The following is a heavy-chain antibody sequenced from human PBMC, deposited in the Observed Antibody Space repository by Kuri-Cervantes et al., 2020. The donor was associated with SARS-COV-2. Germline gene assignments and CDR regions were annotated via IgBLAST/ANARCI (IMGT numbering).Heavy chain of an antibody. CDR1: GGTFSSYA. Sequence: SVKVSCKASGGTFSSYAISWVRQAPGQGLEWMGGIIPIFGTANCAQKFQGRVTITADKSTSTAYMELSSLRSEDTAVYYCARDLYYYDSSGPEGYYYYGMDVWGQGTTVTVSS. CDR2: IIPIFGTA. D-gene: IGHD3-22*01. CDR3: ARDLYYYDSSGPEGYYYYGMDV. J-gene: IGHJ6*02. V-gene: IGHV1-69*06.